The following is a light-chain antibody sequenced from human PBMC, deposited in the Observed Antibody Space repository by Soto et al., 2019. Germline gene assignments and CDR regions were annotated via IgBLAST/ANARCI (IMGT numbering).Light chain of an antibody. CDR3: QQRSIRET. V-gene: IGKV3-11*01. J-gene: IGKJ4*01. CDR1: QSVSSY. CDR2: DAS. Sequence: EIVLTQSPATLSLSPGERATLSCRASQSVSSYLAWYQQKPGQAPRLLIYDASNRATGIPARFSGSGSGTDFTLTISSLEPEDFAVYYCQQRSIRETFGGGTKVEIK.